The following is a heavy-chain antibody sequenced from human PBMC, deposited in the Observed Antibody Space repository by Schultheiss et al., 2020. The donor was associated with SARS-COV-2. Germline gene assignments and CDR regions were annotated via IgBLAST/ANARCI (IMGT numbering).Heavy chain of an antibody. J-gene: IGHJ6*02. CDR3: ARDGRSYGGNYYYYGMDV. Sequence: GGSLRLSCAASGFTFSSYAMSWVRQAPGKGLEWVSAISGSGGSTYYADSVKGRFTISRDNSKNTLYLQMNSLRAEDTAVYYCARDGRSYGGNYYYYGMDVWGQGTTVTVSS. CDR2: ISGSGGST. V-gene: IGHV3-23*01. D-gene: IGHD4-23*01. CDR1: GFTFSSYA.